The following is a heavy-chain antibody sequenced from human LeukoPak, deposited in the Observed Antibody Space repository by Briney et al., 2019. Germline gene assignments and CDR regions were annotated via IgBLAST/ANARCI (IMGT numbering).Heavy chain of an antibody. D-gene: IGHD3-10*01. Sequence: GESLKISCHTSGYSFTTHWIAWVHQKPGKDLEWMAVIYPGDSDIRYSPSFQGHVTISVDKSINTAYLQWNTVQASDTAIYYCARRGVGQLSSTDAFEFWGQGTMVTVSS. J-gene: IGHJ3*01. CDR3: ARRGVGQLSSTDAFEF. V-gene: IGHV5-51*07. CDR1: GYSFTTHW. CDR2: IYPGDSDI.